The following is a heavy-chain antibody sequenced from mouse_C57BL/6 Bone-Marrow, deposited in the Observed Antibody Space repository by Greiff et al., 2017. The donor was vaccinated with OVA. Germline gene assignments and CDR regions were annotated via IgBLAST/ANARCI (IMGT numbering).Heavy chain of an antibody. Sequence: EVMLVESGGGLVKPGGSLKLSCAASGFTFSSYAMSWVRQTPEKRLEWVATISDGGSYTSYPDNVKGRFTIYRDNAKNNLYLQRIHLKSEDTAMYYCATYYSNYAYWGQGTLVTVSA. D-gene: IGHD2-5*01. J-gene: IGHJ3*01. CDR2: ISDGGSYT. CDR1: GFTFSSYA. V-gene: IGHV5-4*03. CDR3: ATYYSNYAY.